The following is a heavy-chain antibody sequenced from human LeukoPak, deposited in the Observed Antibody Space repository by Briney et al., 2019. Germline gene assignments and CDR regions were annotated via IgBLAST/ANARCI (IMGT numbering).Heavy chain of an antibody. J-gene: IGHJ4*02. Sequence: SETLSLTCTVSGGSISSGGHYWGWIRQPAGKGLEYLGRISSTGSTNYNPSLRSRVTISADTSKNHFSLKLTSVTAADTAVYYCARDQTYSGSGIYTHFDYWGQGILVTVSS. D-gene: IGHD3-10*01. CDR2: ISSTGST. CDR1: GGSISSGGHY. V-gene: IGHV4-61*02. CDR3: ARDQTYSGSGIYTHFDY.